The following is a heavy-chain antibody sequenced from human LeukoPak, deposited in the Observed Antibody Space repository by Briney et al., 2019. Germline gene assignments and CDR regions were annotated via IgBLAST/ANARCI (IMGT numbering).Heavy chain of an antibody. J-gene: IGHJ5*02. CDR2: ISAVNGDI. CDR1: GYTFRSSG. V-gene: IGHV1-18*01. D-gene: IGHD3-22*01. CDR3: ARDLGQYYDTSDNWFDP. Sequence: ASVKVSCKASGYTFRSSGISWVRQAPGQGLEWMGWISAVNGDINYAQNFQGRVTMTTDTSTSTAYMELRSLTSDDTAVYYCARDLGQYYDTSDNWFDPWGQGTLVTVSS.